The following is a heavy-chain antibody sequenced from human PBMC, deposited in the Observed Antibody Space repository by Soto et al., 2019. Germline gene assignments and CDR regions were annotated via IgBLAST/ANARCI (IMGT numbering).Heavy chain of an antibody. V-gene: IGHV3-23*01. Sequence: GGSLRLSCSASGLTFSNFAMSWVRQAPGQGLEWVSAVSGSGDRTYYADSVKGRFTISRDNSKNTLYLQMNSLRAEDSAFYYCATDLFEDIVGIYLSWGQGTLVTVSS. CDR1: GLTFSNFA. D-gene: IGHD2-21*01. CDR2: VSGSGDRT. CDR3: ATDLFEDIVGIYLS. J-gene: IGHJ5*02.